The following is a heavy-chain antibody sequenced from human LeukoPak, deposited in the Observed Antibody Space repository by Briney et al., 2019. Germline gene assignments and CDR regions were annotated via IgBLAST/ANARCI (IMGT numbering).Heavy chain of an antibody. CDR2: ISYDGSNK. D-gene: IGHD4-17*01. J-gene: IGHJ5*02. CDR1: GFTFSSYG. CDR3: AKDDYGDYVA. V-gene: IGHV3-30*18. Sequence: HSGVSLRLSCAASGFTFSSYGMHWVRQAPGKGLEWVAVISYDGSNKYYADSVKGRFTISRDNSKNTLYLQMNSLRAEDTAVYYCAKDDYGDYVAWGQGTLVTVSS.